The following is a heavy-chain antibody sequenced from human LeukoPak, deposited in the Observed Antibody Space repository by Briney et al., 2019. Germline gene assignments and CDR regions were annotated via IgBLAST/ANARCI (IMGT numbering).Heavy chain of an antibody. J-gene: IGHJ4*02. Sequence: SETLSLTCTVSGGSISSTSYYWGWIRQPPGKGLEWIGSIYYSRSTYYNPSLKSRVTISVDTSKNQFSLKLSSVTAADTAVYYCARLGSGRYWADYWGQGTLVTVSS. D-gene: IGHD6-19*01. CDR2: IYYSRST. V-gene: IGHV4-39*01. CDR3: ARLGSGRYWADY. CDR1: GGSISSTSYY.